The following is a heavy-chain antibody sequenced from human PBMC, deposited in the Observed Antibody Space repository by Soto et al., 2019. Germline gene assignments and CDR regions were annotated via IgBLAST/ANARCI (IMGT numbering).Heavy chain of an antibody. J-gene: IGHJ4*02. CDR1: GGSIITRDYY. CDR2: IHHSGTT. Sequence: SETLSLTCTVSGGSIITRDYYWAWIRQPPGKGLEWIGNIHHSGTTYYNPSLKSRVTLSVDTSNNQFSLKLNSVTPADTAVYYCARQGGNKLDYWGQGTPVTSPQ. CDR3: ARQGGNKLDY. D-gene: IGHD3-16*01. V-gene: IGHV4-39*01.